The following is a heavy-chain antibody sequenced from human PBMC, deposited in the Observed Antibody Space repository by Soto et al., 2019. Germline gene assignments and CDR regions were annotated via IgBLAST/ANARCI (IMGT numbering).Heavy chain of an antibody. CDR3: ARVVGGYYYGMDV. V-gene: IGHV4-4*02. D-gene: IGHD2-2*01. J-gene: IGHJ6*02. CDR2: TYPSGST. CDR1: GGSISSSNW. Sequence: SETLSLTCAVSGGSISSSNWWSWVRQPPGKGLGWIGETYPSGSTNSNTSLKRRVTISVDKSENQFSLKLSSVTAADTAVYYCARVVGGYYYGMDVWGQGTTVTVSS.